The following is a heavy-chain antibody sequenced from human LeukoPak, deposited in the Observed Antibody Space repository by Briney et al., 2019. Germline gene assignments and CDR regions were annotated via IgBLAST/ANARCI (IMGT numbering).Heavy chain of an antibody. CDR1: GFIFRNYG. D-gene: IGHD2-21*01. V-gene: IGHV3-23*01. J-gene: IGHJ3*02. Sequence: QPGGSLRLSCAASGFIFRNYGMNWVRQAPGKGLEWVSAISGSGGSTYYADSVKGRFTISRDNSKNTLYLQMNSLRAEDTAVYYCAKCIRGTWDAFDIWGQGTMVTVSS. CDR2: ISGSGGST. CDR3: AKCIRGTWDAFDI.